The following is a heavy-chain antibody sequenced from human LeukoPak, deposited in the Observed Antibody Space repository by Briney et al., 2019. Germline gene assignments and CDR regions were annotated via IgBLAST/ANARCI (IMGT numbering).Heavy chain of an antibody. CDR2: IYSEGIY. D-gene: IGHD2/OR15-2a*01. CDR1: GGSVNDYR. Sequence: SETLSLTCKVSGGSVNDYRWSWIRHTAGKGLGWIGRIYSEGIYNYNPSLESRLTMSVGTSMNQFSLRLNSVTAADTAVYYCGSSEVGTTTSTIYDFWGRGTLVTVSS. CDR3: GSSEVGTTTSTIYDF. V-gene: IGHV4-4*07. J-gene: IGHJ4*02.